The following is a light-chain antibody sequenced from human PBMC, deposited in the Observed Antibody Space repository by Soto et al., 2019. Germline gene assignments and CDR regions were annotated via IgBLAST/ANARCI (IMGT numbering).Light chain of an antibody. V-gene: IGKV3-20*01. J-gene: IGKJ3*01. CDR2: NTF. CDR3: QQYDGSPFT. CDR1: QSFSTSY. Sequence: EIVLTQSPGTLSLSPGDRATLSCRASQSFSTSYLASYQHKPGQAPRLLIYNTFTRDTGIPDRFSGSGSVTDFTLTISRLQPVDCAAYYCQQYDGSPFTFGPGTKVDIK.